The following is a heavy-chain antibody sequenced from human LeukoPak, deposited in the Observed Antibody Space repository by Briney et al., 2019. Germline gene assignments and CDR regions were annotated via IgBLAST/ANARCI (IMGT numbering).Heavy chain of an antibody. CDR2: IRYDEGKK. J-gene: IGHJ6*03. V-gene: IGHV3-30*02. CDR3: AKIAPVWVTTALFHYYMDV. CDR1: GFTFSSYA. D-gene: IGHD3-16*01. Sequence: GGSLRLSCAASGFTFSSYAMHWVRQAPGKGLEWVAFIRYDEGKKDYTDSVKGRFTISRDNSKNTLYLQMNSLRAEDTAVYYCAKIAPVWVTTALFHYYMDVWGKGTTVTVSS.